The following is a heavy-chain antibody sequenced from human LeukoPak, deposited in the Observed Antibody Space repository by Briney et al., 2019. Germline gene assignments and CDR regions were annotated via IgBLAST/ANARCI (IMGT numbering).Heavy chain of an antibody. Sequence: PSETLSLTCAVYGGPFSGYYWSWIRQPPGKGLEWIGEINHSGSTNYNPSLKSRVTISVDTSKNQFSLKLSSVTAADTAVYYCARRVVIATPGAFDIWGQGTMVTVSS. CDR1: GGPFSGYY. V-gene: IGHV4-34*01. CDR3: ARRVVIATPGAFDI. D-gene: IGHD2-21*01. CDR2: INHSGST. J-gene: IGHJ3*02.